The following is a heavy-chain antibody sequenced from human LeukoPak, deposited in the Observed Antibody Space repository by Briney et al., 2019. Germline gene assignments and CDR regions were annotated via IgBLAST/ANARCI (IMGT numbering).Heavy chain of an antibody. CDR3: ARRYDGFDY. CDR1: GFTLSTYW. V-gene: IGHV3-30-3*01. D-gene: IGHD3-3*01. J-gene: IGHJ4*02. CDR2: ISYDGSNK. Sequence: GGSLRLSCAASGFTLSTYWMHWVRQAPGRGLEWVAVISYDGSNKYYADSVKGRFSISRDNSKNTLYLQMNSLRAEDTAVYYCARRYDGFDYWGQGTLVTVSS.